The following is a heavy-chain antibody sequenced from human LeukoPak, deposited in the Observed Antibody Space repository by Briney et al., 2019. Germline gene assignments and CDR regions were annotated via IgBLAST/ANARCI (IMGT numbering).Heavy chain of an antibody. Sequence: GASVKVSCKASGYTFTGYYMHWVRQAPGQGLEWMGIIYPGDSDTRYSPSFQGQVTISADKSISTAYLQWSSLKASDTAMYYCARLSSHHYYDSHYYMDVWGKGTTVTVSS. V-gene: IGHV5-51*01. CDR3: ARLSSHHYYDSHYYMDV. D-gene: IGHD3-22*01. CDR1: GYTFTGYY. J-gene: IGHJ6*03. CDR2: IYPGDSDT.